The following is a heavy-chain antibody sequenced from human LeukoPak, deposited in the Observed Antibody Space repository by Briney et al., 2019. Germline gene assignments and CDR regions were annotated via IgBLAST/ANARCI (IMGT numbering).Heavy chain of an antibody. CDR1: DGSIKTNYW. CDR3: ARGNEYTWWQ. CDR2: TWHSGSST. V-gene: IGHV4-4*02. J-gene: IGHJ4*02. D-gene: IGHD2-15*01. Sequence: PSETLSLTCPVSDGSIKTNYWWTWVRQPPGKGLEWIGETWHSGSSTNYNPSLKSRVTISVDKPKSQFSLKLTSVTAADTAIYYCARGNEYTWWQWSQGTLVTVSS.